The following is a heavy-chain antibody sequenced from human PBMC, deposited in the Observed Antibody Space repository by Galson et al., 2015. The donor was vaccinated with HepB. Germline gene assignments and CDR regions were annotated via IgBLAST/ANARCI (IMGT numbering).Heavy chain of an antibody. V-gene: IGHV1-69*06. CDR2: IIPISATA. CDR3: AREELNYDSTGYPPYFDY. Sequence: SVKVSCKASGGTFSSYAISWVRQAPGQGLEWMGGIIPISATATYAQKFQGRVTMTADKSTSTVFMELRSLRSEDTAVYYCAREELNYDSTGYPPYFDYWGQGTLVTVSS. CDR1: GGTFSSYA. J-gene: IGHJ4*02. D-gene: IGHD3-22*01.